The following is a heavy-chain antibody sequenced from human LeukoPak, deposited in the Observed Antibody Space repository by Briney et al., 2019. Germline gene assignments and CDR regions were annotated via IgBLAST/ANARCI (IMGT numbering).Heavy chain of an antibody. CDR1: GYTFTGYY. Sequence: ASVKVSCKASGYTFTGYYMHWVRQAPGQGLEWMGWINPNSGGTNYAQKLQGRVTLTTDTSTSTAYMELRSLRSDDTAVYYCARDQSTSYWPLEVWGQGTLVTVSS. V-gene: IGHV1-2*02. J-gene: IGHJ4*02. CDR2: INPNSGGT. CDR3: ARDQSTSYWPLEV. D-gene: IGHD2-2*01.